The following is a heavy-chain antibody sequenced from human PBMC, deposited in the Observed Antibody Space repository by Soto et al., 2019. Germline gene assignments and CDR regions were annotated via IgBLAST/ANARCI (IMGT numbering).Heavy chain of an antibody. J-gene: IGHJ6*04. D-gene: IGHD2-8*02. CDR1: GGTFSSYA. CDR2: IIPIFGTA. V-gene: IGHV1-69*13. Sequence: SVKVSCKASGGTFSSYAISWVRQAPGQGLEWMGGIIPIFGTANYAQKFQGRVTITADESTSTAYMELSSLRSEDTAVYYCARGGAGGISYDPYTDYYYGMDVWGKGTTVTISS. CDR3: ARGGAGGISYDPYTDYYYGMDV.